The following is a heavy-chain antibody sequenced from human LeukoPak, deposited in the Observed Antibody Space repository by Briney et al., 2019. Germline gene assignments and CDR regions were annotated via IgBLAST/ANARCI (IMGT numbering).Heavy chain of an antibody. CDR2: ISYSGST. Sequence: SETLSLTCAVSGYSITSGFSWGWIRQPTGKGLEWIAAISYSGSTNYHSILQSRLTISRDTSNNEFSRRLTSVPAADTAVYYCVREGAVPGIDPWGQGTLVTVSS. V-gene: IGHV4-38-2*02. CDR1: GYSITSGFS. J-gene: IGHJ5*02. CDR3: VREGAVPGIDP. D-gene: IGHD3-16*01.